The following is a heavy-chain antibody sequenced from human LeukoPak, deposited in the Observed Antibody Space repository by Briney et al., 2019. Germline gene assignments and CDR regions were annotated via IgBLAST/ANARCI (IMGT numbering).Heavy chain of an antibody. CDR2: INPNCGGT. CDR3: ARIRDGYNDAYDI. D-gene: IGHD5-24*01. Sequence: ASVKLSCKSSGYTYTGYYMHCVRRAPGHRLEWLGWINPNCGGTNSAQKLPGRVPMTRDTSTSTASMELSRLRSEDTATYYCARIRDGYNDAYDIWGQGTVVTVPS. CDR1: GYTYTGYY. J-gene: IGHJ3*02. V-gene: IGHV1-2*02.